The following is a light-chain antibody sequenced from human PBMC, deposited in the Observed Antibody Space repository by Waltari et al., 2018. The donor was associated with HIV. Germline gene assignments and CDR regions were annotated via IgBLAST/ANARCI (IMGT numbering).Light chain of an antibody. CDR1: SSDVGCYNL. Sequence: QSALTQHAPVSGSPGQSITIARTGTSSDVGCYNLVSWYQQHPGEAPKLMIYEVSKRPSGVSNRFSGSKSGNTASLTISGLQAEDEADYYCCSYAGSSTYVFGTGTKVTVL. J-gene: IGLJ1*01. CDR2: EVS. V-gene: IGLV2-23*02. CDR3: CSYAGSSTYV.